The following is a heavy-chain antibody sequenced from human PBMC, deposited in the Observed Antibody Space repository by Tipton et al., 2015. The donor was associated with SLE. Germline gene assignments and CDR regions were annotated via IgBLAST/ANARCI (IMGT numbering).Heavy chain of an antibody. Sequence: TLSLTCTVFDGSLSGYYWACLRQSPGKGLEWIGEISHDGGANYNPSLESRGTISLETSKNQFSLKLTSVTAADTAVYYCARDGGQRVISGTYDFYYYGLDVWGQGTTVTVSS. J-gene: IGHJ6*02. V-gene: IGHV4-34*01. D-gene: IGHD6-13*01. CDR2: ISHDGGA. CDR3: ARDGGQRVISGTYDFYYYGLDV. CDR1: DGSLSGYY.